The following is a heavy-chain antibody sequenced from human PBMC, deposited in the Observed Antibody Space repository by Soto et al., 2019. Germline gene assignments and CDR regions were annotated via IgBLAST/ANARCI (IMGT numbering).Heavy chain of an antibody. D-gene: IGHD1-1*01. CDR2: ISAHNGNT. V-gene: IGHV1-18*01. Sequence: QVHLVQSGAEVKKPGASVKVSCKGSGYDFTTYGITWVRQAPGQGLEWMAWISAHNGNTDYAQKLQGRGTVTRDTATSTAYMELRRLRSDGTAVDYCARGRYGDYWGQGALVTVSS. J-gene: IGHJ4*02. CDR1: GYDFTTYG. CDR3: ARGRYGDY.